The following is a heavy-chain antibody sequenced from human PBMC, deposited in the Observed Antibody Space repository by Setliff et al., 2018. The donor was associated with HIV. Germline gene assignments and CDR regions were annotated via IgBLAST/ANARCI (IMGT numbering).Heavy chain of an antibody. CDR1: GYTFTAFG. CDR2: ISTYNGNT. Sequence: GSVKVSCKASGYTFTAFGMNWLRQAPGQGPEWMGWISTYNGNTNYAQKFQGRVTMTTDTSTSTVYMELRSLRSDGTAVYYCAKDPSVTVTTIWGQGTMVTVSS. CDR3: AKDPSVTVTTI. J-gene: IGHJ3*02. D-gene: IGHD4-17*01. V-gene: IGHV1-18*01.